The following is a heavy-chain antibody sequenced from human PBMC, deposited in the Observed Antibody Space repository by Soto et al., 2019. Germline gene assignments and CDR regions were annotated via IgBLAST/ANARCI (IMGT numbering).Heavy chain of an antibody. V-gene: IGHV3-23*01. CDR1: GFTFSSYA. D-gene: IGHD3-3*01. Sequence: GVSLRLSCAASGFTFSSYAMSWVRQAPGKGLEWVSAISGSGGSTYYADSVKGRFTISRDNSKNTLYLQMNSLRAEDTAVYYCAKDQRITIFGVVIGYFDYWGQGTLVTVSS. J-gene: IGHJ4*02. CDR3: AKDQRITIFGVVIGYFDY. CDR2: ISGSGGST.